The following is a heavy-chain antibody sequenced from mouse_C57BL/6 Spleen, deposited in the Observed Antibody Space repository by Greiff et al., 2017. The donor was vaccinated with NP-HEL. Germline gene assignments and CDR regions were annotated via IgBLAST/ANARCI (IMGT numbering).Heavy chain of an antibody. CDR3: TRRGTGTKGY. J-gene: IGHJ2*01. D-gene: IGHD4-1*01. CDR1: GYTFTDYE. CDR2: IDPETGGT. V-gene: IGHV1-15*01. Sequence: QVQLKESGAELVRPGASVTLSCKASGYTFTDYEMHWVKQTPVHGLEWIGAIDPETGGTAYNQKFKGKAILTADTSSSTAYMELRSLTSEDSAVYYCTRRGTGTKGYWGKGTTLTV.